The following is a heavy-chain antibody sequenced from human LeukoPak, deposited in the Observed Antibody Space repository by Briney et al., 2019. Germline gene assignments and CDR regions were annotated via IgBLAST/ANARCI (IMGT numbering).Heavy chain of an antibody. J-gene: IGHJ4*02. CDR1: GGTFSSYA. V-gene: IGHV1-69*06. CDR2: IIPIFGTA. D-gene: IGHD1-26*01. CDR3: ARAYNKGIVGATPPPGY. Sequence: ASVKVSCKASGGTFSSYAISWVRQAPGQGLEWMGGIIPIFGTANYAQKFQGRVTITADKSTSTAYMELSSLRSEDTAVYYCARAYNKGIVGATPPPGYWGQGTLVTVSS.